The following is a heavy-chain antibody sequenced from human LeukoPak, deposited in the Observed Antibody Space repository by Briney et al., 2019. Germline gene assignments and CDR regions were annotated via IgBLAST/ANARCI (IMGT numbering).Heavy chain of an antibody. CDR1: GDSLSSTSAA. Sequence: SQTLSLTCAISGDSLSSTSAAWHWIRQSPSRGLEWLGRTYYRSKWYNDYAVSVKSRITINPDTSKNQFSLQLNSVTPEDTAVYYRARDRTGYSSSWYYFDYWGQGTLVTVSS. J-gene: IGHJ4*02. V-gene: IGHV6-1*01. CDR3: ARDRTGYSSSWYYFDY. CDR2: TYYRSKWYN. D-gene: IGHD6-13*01.